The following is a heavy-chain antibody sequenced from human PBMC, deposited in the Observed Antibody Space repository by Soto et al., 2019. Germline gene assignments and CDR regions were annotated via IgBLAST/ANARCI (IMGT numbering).Heavy chain of an antibody. J-gene: IGHJ3*02. D-gene: IGHD5-18*01. V-gene: IGHV4-4*02. CDR2: IYHSGST. CDR1: GGSISSSNW. Sequence: QVQLQESGPGLVKPSGTLSLTCAVSGGSISSSNWWSWVRQPPGKGLEWIGEIYHSGSTNYNPSLKSRVTRSVDKSKHQISLKLSSGTAADTAVYYCARRGYSYGLGAFDIWGQGTMVTVSS. CDR3: ARRGYSYGLGAFDI.